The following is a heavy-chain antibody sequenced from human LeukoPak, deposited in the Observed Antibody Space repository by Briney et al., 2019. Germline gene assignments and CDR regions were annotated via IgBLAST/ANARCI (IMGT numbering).Heavy chain of an antibody. J-gene: IGHJ3*02. V-gene: IGHV3-30-3*01. D-gene: IGHD6-13*01. CDR2: ISYDGSNK. Sequence: PGGSLRLSCAASGFTFSSYAMHWVRQAPGKGLEWVAVISYDGSNKYYADSVKGRFTISRDNSKNTLYLQMNSLRAEDTAVYYCARLEPFIAAAGTGAFDIWGQGTMVTVSS. CDR1: GFTFSSYA. CDR3: ARLEPFIAAAGTGAFDI.